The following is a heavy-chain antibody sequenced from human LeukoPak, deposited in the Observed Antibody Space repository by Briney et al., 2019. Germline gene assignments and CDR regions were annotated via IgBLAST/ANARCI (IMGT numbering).Heavy chain of an antibody. CDR1: GFSFSSFA. V-gene: IGHV3-23*01. CDR2: ISGSGGDST. Sequence: GGSLRLSCAASGFSFSSFAMSWVRQAPGKGLEWVSAISGSGGDSTYYADSVKGRFTISRDNSKNTLYLQMNSLRAEETAVYYCAKGMQWELPLAYWGQGTLVTVSS. D-gene: IGHD1-26*01. CDR3: AKGMQWELPLAY. J-gene: IGHJ4*02.